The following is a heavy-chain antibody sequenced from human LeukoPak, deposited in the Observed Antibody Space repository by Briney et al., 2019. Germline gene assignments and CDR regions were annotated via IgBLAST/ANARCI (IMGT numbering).Heavy chain of an antibody. CDR1: GGSISSYY. D-gene: IGHD4-23*01. CDR2: INHSGST. V-gene: IGHV4-34*01. Sequence: PSETLSLTCTVSGGSISSYYWSWIRQPPGKGLEWIGEINHSGSTNYNPSLKSRVTISVDTSKNQFSLKLSSVTAADTAVYYCARGQPYGGNPAPRYRPSWYFDLWGRGTLVTVSS. CDR3: ARGQPYGGNPAPRYRPSWYFDL. J-gene: IGHJ2*01.